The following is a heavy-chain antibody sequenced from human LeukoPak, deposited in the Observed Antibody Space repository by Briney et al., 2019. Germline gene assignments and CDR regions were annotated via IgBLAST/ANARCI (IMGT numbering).Heavy chain of an antibody. CDR3: AKDSSMIRGLYDGFDI. CDR2: ISGGLTST. J-gene: IGHJ3*02. CDR1: GSTFSTYA. D-gene: IGHD3-10*01. Sequence: GGSLRLSCSASGSTFSTYAMSWVRQAPGKGLEWVSAISGGLTSTHYADSVKGRFTIPRDNSKNTLYLQMNSLRAEDTAIYYCAKDSSMIRGLYDGFDIWGQGTMVTVSS. V-gene: IGHV3-23*01.